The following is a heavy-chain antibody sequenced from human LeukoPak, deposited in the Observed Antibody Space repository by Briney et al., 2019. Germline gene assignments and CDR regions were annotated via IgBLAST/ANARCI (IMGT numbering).Heavy chain of an antibody. J-gene: IGHJ4*02. D-gene: IGHD2-21*02. CDR1: GFTFSSYG. V-gene: IGHV3-30*02. Sequence: QAGGSLRLSCAASGFTFSSYGMHWVRQAPGKGLEWVAFIRYDGSNKYYADSVKGRFTISRDNSKNTLYLQMNSLRAEDTAVYYCAKDQIVVVTAPSFDYWGQGTLVTVSS. CDR3: AKDQIVVVTAPSFDY. CDR2: IRYDGSNK.